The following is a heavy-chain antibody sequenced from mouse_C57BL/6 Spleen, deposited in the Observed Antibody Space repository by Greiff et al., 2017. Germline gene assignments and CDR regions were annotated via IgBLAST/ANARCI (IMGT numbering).Heavy chain of an antibody. CDR2: IYPGSGST. V-gene: IGHV1-55*01. CDR1: GYTFTSYW. Sequence: QVQLQQSGAELVKPGASVKMSCKASGYTFTSYWITWVKQRPGQGLEWIGDIYPGSGSTKYNEKFKSKATLTVGTSSSTAYMQLSSLTSEDSAVYYCARDHAMDYWGQGTSVTVSS. J-gene: IGHJ4*01. CDR3: ARDHAMDY.